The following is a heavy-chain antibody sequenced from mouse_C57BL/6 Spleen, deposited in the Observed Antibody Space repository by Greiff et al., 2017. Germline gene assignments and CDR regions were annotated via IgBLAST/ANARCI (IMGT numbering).Heavy chain of an antibody. CDR1: GYTFTSSG. CDR2: IYPRSGNT. CDR3: ANYYYGSSSWFAY. V-gene: IGHV1-81*01. D-gene: IGHD1-1*01. Sequence: QVQLQQSGAELARPGASVKLSCKASGYTFTSSGISWVKQRTGQGLEWIGEIYPRSGNTYYNEKFKGKATLTADKSSSTAYMELRSLTSEDSAVYFCANYYYGSSSWFAYWGQGTLVTVSA. J-gene: IGHJ3*01.